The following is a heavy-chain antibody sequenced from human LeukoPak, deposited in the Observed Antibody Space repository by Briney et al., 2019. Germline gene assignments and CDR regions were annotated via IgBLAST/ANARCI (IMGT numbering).Heavy chain of an antibody. CDR2: ISGGGTGT. CDR1: GFTFSSYA. Sequence: GGSLRLSCAASGFTFSSYAMSWVRQAPGKGLEWVSAISGGGTGTYYADSVKGRFTISRDNSKNTLYLQMKRLRAEDTAVYHCAKDSIAAAGNVNYFDYWGQGTLVTVSS. D-gene: IGHD6-13*01. CDR3: AKDSIAAAGNVNYFDY. V-gene: IGHV3-23*01. J-gene: IGHJ4*02.